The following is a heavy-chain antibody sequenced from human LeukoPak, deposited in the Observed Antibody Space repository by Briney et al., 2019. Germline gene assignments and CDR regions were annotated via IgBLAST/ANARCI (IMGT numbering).Heavy chain of an antibody. V-gene: IGHV4-4*07. CDR2: TSGTG. J-gene: IGHJ4*02. CDR1: GDSISSHY. CDR3: ASGPARLYFDY. Sequence: SETLSLTCTVSGDSISSHYLGWIRQPAGKGLEWIGITSGTGNYNPSLKSRVTISVDTSKNQFSLKLSSVTAADTAVYYCASGPARLYFDYWGQGTLVTVSS. D-gene: IGHD6-6*01.